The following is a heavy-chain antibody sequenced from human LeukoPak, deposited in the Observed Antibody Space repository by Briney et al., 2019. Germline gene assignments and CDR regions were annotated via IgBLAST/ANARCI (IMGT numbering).Heavy chain of an antibody. CDR1: GFTFSGYG. V-gene: IGHV3-30*02. CDR3: AKDWPSGAGVWSYFDY. CDR2: IRYDGSSE. Sequence: GGSLRLSCAASGFTFSGYGMHWVRQAPGKGLEWVAFIRYDGSSEYYADSVKGRFTISRDNSKNTLYLQMNSLRAEDTAVYYCAKDWPSGAGVWSYFDYWGQGTLVTVSS. D-gene: IGHD3-10*01. J-gene: IGHJ4*02.